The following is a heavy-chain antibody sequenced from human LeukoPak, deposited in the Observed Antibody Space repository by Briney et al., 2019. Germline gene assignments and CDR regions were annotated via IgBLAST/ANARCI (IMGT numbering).Heavy chain of an antibody. Sequence: GGSLRLSCAASGFTFSSYAMSWVRQAPGKGLAWVSAICGSGGSTYYADTEKGRFTISRDNPKNTLYLQMNSLRAEDTAVYYCAKRGRGDYDFWSGYYREAEYFQHWGQGTLVTVSS. CDR2: ICGSGGST. CDR1: GFTFSSYA. D-gene: IGHD3-3*01. CDR3: AKRGRGDYDFWSGYYREAEYFQH. J-gene: IGHJ1*01. V-gene: IGHV3-23*01.